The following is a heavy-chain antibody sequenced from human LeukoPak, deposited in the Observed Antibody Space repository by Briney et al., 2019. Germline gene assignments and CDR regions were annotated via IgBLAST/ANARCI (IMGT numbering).Heavy chain of an antibody. V-gene: IGHV3-21*01. Sequence: GRSLRLSCAASGFTFDDYAMHWVRQAPGKGLEWVSSISSSSSYIYYADSVKGRFTISRDNAKNSLYLQMNSLRAEDTAVYYCARDRTFGYWGQGTLVTVSS. CDR3: ARDRTFGY. CDR1: GFTFDDYA. CDR2: ISSSSSYI. J-gene: IGHJ4*02.